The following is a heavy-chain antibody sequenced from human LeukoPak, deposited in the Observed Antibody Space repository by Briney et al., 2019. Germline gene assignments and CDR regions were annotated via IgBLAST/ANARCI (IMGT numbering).Heavy chain of an antibody. D-gene: IGHD3-22*01. CDR2: IYYSGNT. CDR1: GRSISSGGYY. V-gene: IGHV4-31*03. Sequence: SQTLSLTCTVSGRSISSGGYYWSWIRQHPGKGLEWIGYIYYSGNTYYNPSLKSRVTISVDTSKNQFSLKLSSVTAADTAVYYCARDTYYYDSSGYYYPDAFDIWGQGTMVTVSS. J-gene: IGHJ3*02. CDR3: ARDTYYYDSSGYYYPDAFDI.